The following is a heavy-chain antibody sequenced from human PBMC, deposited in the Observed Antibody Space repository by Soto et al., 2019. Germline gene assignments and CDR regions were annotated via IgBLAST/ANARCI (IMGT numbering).Heavy chain of an antibody. Sequence: GASVKVSCKASGYTFTSYYMHWVRQAPGQGLEWMGIINPSGGSTSYAQKFQGRVTITADGSTNTAYMELSSLRSEDTAVYYCARGVLVPTEAFDIWGQGTMVTVSS. CDR2: INPSGGST. V-gene: IGHV1-46*01. CDR3: ARGVLVPTEAFDI. CDR1: GYTFTSYY. D-gene: IGHD2-2*01. J-gene: IGHJ3*02.